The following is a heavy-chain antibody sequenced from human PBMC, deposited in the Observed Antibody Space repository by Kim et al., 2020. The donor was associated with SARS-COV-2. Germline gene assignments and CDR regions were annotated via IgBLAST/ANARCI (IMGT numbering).Heavy chain of an antibody. V-gene: IGHV3-21*01. CDR3: ARDRLVGATGGAFDY. CDR2: ISSSGSYI. CDR1: GFTFSSYN. Sequence: GGSLRLSCAASGFTFSSYNINWVRQAPGKGLEWVSSISSSGSYIYYADSVKGRFTISRDNAKNSLYLQMNSLRAEDTAVYYCARDRLVGATGGAFDYWGQGTLVTVSS. D-gene: IGHD1-26*01. J-gene: IGHJ4*02.